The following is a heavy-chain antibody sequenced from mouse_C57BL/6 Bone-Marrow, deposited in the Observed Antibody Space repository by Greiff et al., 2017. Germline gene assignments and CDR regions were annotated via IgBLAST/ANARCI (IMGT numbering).Heavy chain of an antibody. J-gene: IGHJ4*01. Sequence: QVQLQQPGAELVMPGASVKLSCKASGYTFTSYWMHWVKQRPGQGLEWIGEIDPSDSYTNYNQKFKGKSTLTVDKSSSTAYMQLSSLTSEDSAVYYCAREGYYDYDLYYAMDDWGQGTSVTVSS. CDR3: AREGYYDYDLYYAMDD. CDR1: GYTFTSYW. CDR2: IDPSDSYT. V-gene: IGHV1-69*01. D-gene: IGHD2-4*01.